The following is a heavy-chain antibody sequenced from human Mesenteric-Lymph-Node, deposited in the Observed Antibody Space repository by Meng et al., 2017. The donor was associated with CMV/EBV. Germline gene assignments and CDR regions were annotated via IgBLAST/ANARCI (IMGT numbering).Heavy chain of an antibody. CDR2: INPNNGGT. J-gene: IGHJ3*02. CDR1: GYTFTGHY. V-gene: IGHV1-2*02. CDR3: ARDSRIVGAMRGTFDI. D-gene: IGHD1-26*01. Sequence: ASVKVSCKASGYTFTGHYMNWVRQAPGQGLEWMGWINPNNGGTNYAQKFQGRVTMTRDTSISTAYMELSSLRSDDTAVYYCARDSRIVGAMRGTFDIWGQGTMVTVSS.